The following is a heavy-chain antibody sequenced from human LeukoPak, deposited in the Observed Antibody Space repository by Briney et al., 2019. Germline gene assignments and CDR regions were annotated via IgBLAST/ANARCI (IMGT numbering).Heavy chain of an antibody. V-gene: IGHV1-2*02. J-gene: IGHJ4*02. D-gene: IGHD3-10*01. CDR3: AREVILWFGEPYYFDY. CDR1: GYTFTDHY. Sequence: ASVKVSCKVSGYTFTDHYIHWMRQAPGQGLEWMGWINPNSGGTNYAQKFQGRVTMTRDTSISTAYMELSRLRSDDTAVYYCAREVILWFGEPYYFDYWGQGTLVTVSS. CDR2: INPNSGGT.